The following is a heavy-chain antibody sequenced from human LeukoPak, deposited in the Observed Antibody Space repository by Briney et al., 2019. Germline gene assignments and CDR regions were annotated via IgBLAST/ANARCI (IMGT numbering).Heavy chain of an antibody. V-gene: IGHV4-61*01. Sequence: SETLSLTCTVSGGSISSSSYYWSWIRQPPGKGLEWIGYIYYSGSTNYNPSLKSRVTISVDTSKNQFSLKLSSVTAADTAVYYCARDRRDCYDSGSYVYYFDFWGQGTLVTVSS. CDR3: ARDRRDCYDSGSYVYYFDF. CDR2: IYYSGST. J-gene: IGHJ4*02. D-gene: IGHD3-10*01. CDR1: GGSISSSSYY.